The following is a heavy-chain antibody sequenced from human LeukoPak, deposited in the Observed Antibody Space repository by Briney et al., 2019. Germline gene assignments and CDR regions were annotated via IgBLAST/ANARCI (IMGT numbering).Heavy chain of an antibody. D-gene: IGHD6-13*01. J-gene: IGHJ4*02. CDR2: IYYSGST. Sequence: SETLSLTCTVSGGSISSYYWSWIRQPAGKGLEWIGSIYYSGSTYYNPSLKSRVTISVDTSKNQFFLKLSSVTAADTAVYYCATHTSSWYGRFGYWGQGTLVTVSS. CDR1: GGSISSYY. CDR3: ATHTSSWYGRFGY. V-gene: IGHV4-59*05.